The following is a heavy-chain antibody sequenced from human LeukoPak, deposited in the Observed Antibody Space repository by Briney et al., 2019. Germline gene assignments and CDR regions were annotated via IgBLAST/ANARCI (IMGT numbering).Heavy chain of an antibody. CDR1: GGSISSSSYY. J-gene: IGHJ4*02. CDR3: ARQGSGNYLSPVNY. CDR2: IYYSGST. V-gene: IGHV4-39*01. D-gene: IGHD1-26*01. Sequence: PSETLSLTCTVPGGSISSSSYYWGWIRQPPGKGLEWIGTIYYSGSTYYNPSLKSRVTISIDTSKNQFSLKLSSVTAADTAVYYCARQGSGNYLSPVNYWGQGTLVTVSS.